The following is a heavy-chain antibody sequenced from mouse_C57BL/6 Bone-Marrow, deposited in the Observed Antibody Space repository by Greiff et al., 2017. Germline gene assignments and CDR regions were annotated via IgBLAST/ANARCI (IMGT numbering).Heavy chain of an antibody. D-gene: IGHD2-3*01. CDR1: GYTFTSYW. CDR3: ARPIYDGYPWYFDV. J-gene: IGHJ1*03. V-gene: IGHV1-69*01. Sequence: VQLQQPGAELVMPGASVKLSCKASGYTFTSYWMPWVKQRPGHGLEWIGEIDPSDSYTNYNQKFKGKSTLTVDKSSSPAYMQLSSLTSEDSAVYYCARPIYDGYPWYFDVWGTGTTVTVSS. CDR2: IDPSDSYT.